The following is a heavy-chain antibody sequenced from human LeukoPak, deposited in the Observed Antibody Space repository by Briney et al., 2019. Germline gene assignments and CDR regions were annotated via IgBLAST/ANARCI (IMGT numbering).Heavy chain of an antibody. CDR2: IWYDGSKM. CDR1: GFTFSSYG. D-gene: IGHD6-19*01. CDR3: ATAVASSSGWYADY. V-gene: IGHV3-33*01. J-gene: IGHJ4*02. Sequence: GGSLRLSCVVSGFTFSSYGMHWLRQAPGKGLEWVAVIWYDGSKMFYGDSVKGRFSVSRDDSKNTLYLQMNSLRAEDTAVYYCATAVASSSGWYADYWGQGTLVTVSS.